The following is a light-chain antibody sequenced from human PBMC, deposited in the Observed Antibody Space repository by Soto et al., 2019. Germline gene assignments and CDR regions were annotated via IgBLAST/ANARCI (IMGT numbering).Light chain of an antibody. CDR3: QHYNGESS. CDR2: KAS. V-gene: IGKV1-5*03. CDR1: QSISNW. J-gene: IGKJ2*01. Sequence: DIQMTQSPSTLSASVGDRVTITCRASQSISNWLAWYQQKPGKAPKLLIYKASSLEGGVPSRFSGSGSGTAFTLTISSLQPDDFATYCCQHYNGESSFGQGTKLEIK.